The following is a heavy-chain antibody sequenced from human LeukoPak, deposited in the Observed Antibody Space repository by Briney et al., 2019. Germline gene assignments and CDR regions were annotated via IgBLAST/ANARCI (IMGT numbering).Heavy chain of an antibody. Sequence: SGTLSLTCAVSGVSLTSNAWWTWVRQPPGKGREWIGEIFHSGRTHYSPSLKSRATISVEKPKTHFSLQLRSLPDPAPAVYYFSGNDGNSDFDYWGQGTLVTVSS. J-gene: IGHJ4*02. V-gene: IGHV4-4*02. CDR3: SGNDGNSDFDY. CDR1: GVSLTSNAW. D-gene: IGHD4-23*01. CDR2: IFHSGRT.